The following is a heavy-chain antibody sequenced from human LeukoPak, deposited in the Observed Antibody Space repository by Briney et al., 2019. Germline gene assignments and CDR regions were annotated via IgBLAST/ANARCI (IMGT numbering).Heavy chain of an antibody. CDR3: AREASHGNWYFDL. CDR2: INHSGST. CDR1: GGSFSGYY. V-gene: IGHV4-34*01. J-gene: IGHJ2*01. Sequence: PSETLSLTCAVYGGSFSGYYWSWIRQPPGKGLEWIGEINHSGSTNYNPSLKSRVTISVDTSKNQFSLKLSSVTAADTAVYYCAREASHGNWYFDLWGRGTLVTVPS.